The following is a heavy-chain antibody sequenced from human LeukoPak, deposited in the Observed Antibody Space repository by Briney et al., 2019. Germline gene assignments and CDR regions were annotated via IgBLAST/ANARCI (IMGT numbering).Heavy chain of an antibody. CDR1: GYTFSGFG. J-gene: IGHJ4*02. V-gene: IGHV1-18*01. Sequence: ASVKVSCKASGYTFSGFGVTWVRQAPGQGLEWMGWLSGYNDKKSYAKKFQDRVTMTTDTSTSTAYLELRSLRSDDTAMYYCARAGFTVIRGSLDYWGQGTLVTVSS. CDR3: ARAGFTVIRGSLDY. CDR2: LSGYNDKK. D-gene: IGHD3-10*01.